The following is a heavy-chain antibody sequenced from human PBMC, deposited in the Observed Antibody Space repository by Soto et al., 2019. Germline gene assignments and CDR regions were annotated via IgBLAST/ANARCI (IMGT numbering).Heavy chain of an antibody. D-gene: IGHD5-18*01. CDR1: GYTFTTYG. J-gene: IGHJ6*02. CDR3: AREARGNSRVYYYYGMDV. V-gene: IGHV1-18*01. Sequence: QVQLVQSGAEVKKPGASVKVSCKASGYTFTTYGISWVRQAPGQGLEWMGWISDYNGDTNYAQNLQGRVTMTTDTATTTAYMELRSLRSDDTAVYYCAREARGNSRVYYYYGMDVWGQVTTVTVSS. CDR2: ISDYNGDT.